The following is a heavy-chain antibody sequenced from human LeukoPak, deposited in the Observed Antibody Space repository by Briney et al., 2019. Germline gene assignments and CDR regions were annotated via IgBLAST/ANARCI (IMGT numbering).Heavy chain of an antibody. Sequence: ASVKVSCKAAVYTFTGYYMHWVRQAPGQGREWMGWVNPNSGGTNYAQKFQGRVTMTRETSISTAYMELSRLRSDDTAVYYCARVGDGYNYFAFDIWGQGKMVTVSS. J-gene: IGHJ3*02. CDR3: ARVGDGYNYFAFDI. D-gene: IGHD5-24*01. V-gene: IGHV1-2*02. CDR2: VNPNSGGT. CDR1: VYTFTGYY.